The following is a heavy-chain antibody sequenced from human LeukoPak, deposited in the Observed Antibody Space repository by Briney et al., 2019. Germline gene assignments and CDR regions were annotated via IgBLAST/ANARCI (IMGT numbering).Heavy chain of an antibody. CDR2: IYYSGST. D-gene: IGHD2-2*01. Sequence: SQTLSLTCTVSGGSISSGGYYWSWIRQDPGKGLEWIGYIYYSGSTYYNPSLKSRVTISVDTSKNQFSLKLSSVTAADTAVYYCARAVVPAAIISGNFWFDPWGQGTLVTVSS. J-gene: IGHJ5*02. CDR1: GGSISSGGYY. CDR3: ARAVVPAAIISGNFWFDP. V-gene: IGHV4-31*03.